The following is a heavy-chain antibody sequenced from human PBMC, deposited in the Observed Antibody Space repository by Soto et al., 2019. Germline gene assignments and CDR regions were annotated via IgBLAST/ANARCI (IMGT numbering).Heavy chain of an antibody. CDR3: AKDGPILTGYYTQTHSFDY. V-gene: IGHV3-23*01. CDR1: GFTFSSYA. J-gene: IGHJ4*02. CDR2: ISGSGGST. D-gene: IGHD3-9*01. Sequence: EVQLLESGGGLVQPGGSLRLSCAASGFTFSSYAMSWVRQAPGKGLEWVSAISGSGGSTYYADSVKGRFTISRDNSKNTLYLQMNSLRAEDTAVYYCAKDGPILTGYYTQTHSFDYWGQGTLVTVSS.